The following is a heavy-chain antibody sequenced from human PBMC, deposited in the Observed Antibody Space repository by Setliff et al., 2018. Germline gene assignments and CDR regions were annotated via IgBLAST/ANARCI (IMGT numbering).Heavy chain of an antibody. CDR2: INPSSGRT. CDR1: GYTFTSHY. CDR3: ARDYDITGYPSGSDS. D-gene: IGHD3-22*01. Sequence: GASVKVSCKASGYTFTSHYMHWVRQAPGLGLGWMGTINPSSGRTSYAQKFQGRVTISVDTSKNQFSLKLTSVNAADTAVYYCARDYDITGYPSGSDSWGQGTLVTVSS. J-gene: IGHJ4*02. V-gene: IGHV1-46*01.